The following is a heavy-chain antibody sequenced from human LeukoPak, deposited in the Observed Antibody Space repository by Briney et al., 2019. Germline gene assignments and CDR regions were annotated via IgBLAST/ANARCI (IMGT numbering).Heavy chain of an antibody. CDR3: ARAPPGDVDTAMETTYYYYYMDV. V-gene: IGHV4-39*07. Sequence: PSETLSLTCTVSGGSISSSSYYWGWIRQPPGKGLEWIGSIYYSGSTYYNPSLKSRVTMSVDTSKNQFSLKLSSVTAADTAVYYCARAPPGDVDTAMETTYYYYYMDVWGKGTTVTVSS. J-gene: IGHJ6*03. CDR1: GGSISSSSYY. D-gene: IGHD5-18*01. CDR2: IYYSGST.